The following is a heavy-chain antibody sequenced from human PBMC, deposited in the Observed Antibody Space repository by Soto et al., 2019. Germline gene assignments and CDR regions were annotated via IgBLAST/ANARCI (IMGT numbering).Heavy chain of an antibody. J-gene: IGHJ4*02. D-gene: IGHD3-10*01. Sequence: VQLLESGGGLVQPGGSLRLSCAASGFTFSSYAMSWVRQAPGKGLEWVSAISGSGGSTYYADSVKGRFTISRDNSKNTLYLQMNSLRAEDTAVYYCAKWPAITMVRGALIDYWGQGTLVTVSS. CDR3: AKWPAITMVRGALIDY. CDR1: GFTFSSYA. V-gene: IGHV3-23*01. CDR2: ISGSGGST.